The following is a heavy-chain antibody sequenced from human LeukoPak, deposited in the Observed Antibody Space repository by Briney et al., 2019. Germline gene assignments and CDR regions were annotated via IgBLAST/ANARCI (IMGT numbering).Heavy chain of an antibody. D-gene: IGHD3-22*01. V-gene: IGHV1-2*02. CDR2: INPNSGGT. Sequence: GASVKVSCKASGYTFTGYYMHWVRQAPGQGLEWMGWINPNSGGTNYAQKFQGRVTMTRDTSISTAYMELSRLRSDDTAVYYCARDLYYYDSSGYYYFNWGQGTLVTVSS. CDR1: GYTFTGYY. J-gene: IGHJ4*02. CDR3: ARDLYYYDSSGYYYFN.